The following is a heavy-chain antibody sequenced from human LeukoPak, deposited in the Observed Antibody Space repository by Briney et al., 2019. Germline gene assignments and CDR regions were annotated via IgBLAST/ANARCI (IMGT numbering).Heavy chain of an antibody. D-gene: IGHD1-1*01. V-gene: IGHV4-59*04. CDR1: GGSISPYY. CDR2: IYYSGNT. CDR3: AEAPPGSLDWVSPFDY. Sequence: PSETLSLTCTVSGGSISPYYWSWIRQPPGKGLEWLGYIYYSGNTEYKPSLKSRVAMSVDTSKNQFSLRLRSVTAADTALYYCAEAPPGSLDWVSPFDYRGQGTLFTVSS. J-gene: IGHJ4*02.